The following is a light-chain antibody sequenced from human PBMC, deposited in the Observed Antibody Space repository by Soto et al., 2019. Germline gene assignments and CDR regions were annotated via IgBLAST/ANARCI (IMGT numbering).Light chain of an antibody. CDR2: MVS. CDR3: ISPTPGSLYV. CDR1: SSDVGNYNY. Sequence: QSVLTQPASVSGSSGQSITISCTGTSSDVGNYNYVYWYQQYPGRVPKLLIYMVSNWSAGVSNRFSGFKCGNTASLTISWLQAEAEAFYFCISPTPGSLYVFGTGTKVTVL. V-gene: IGLV2-14*01. J-gene: IGLJ1*01.